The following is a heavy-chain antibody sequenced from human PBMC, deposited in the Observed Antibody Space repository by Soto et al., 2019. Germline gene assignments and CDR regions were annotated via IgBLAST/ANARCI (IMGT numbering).Heavy chain of an antibody. Sequence: LRLSCAASGFTFHSYNMNWVRQAPGRGLEWVSSISSSSSYMSYADSVKGRFTISRDNANNSLYLQMNSLRVEDTAVYYCARADYGDYYYFAMDVWGQGTTVTVSS. CDR1: GFTFHSYN. J-gene: IGHJ6*02. CDR2: ISSSSSYM. V-gene: IGHV3-21*01. CDR3: ARADYGDYYYFAMDV. D-gene: IGHD4-17*01.